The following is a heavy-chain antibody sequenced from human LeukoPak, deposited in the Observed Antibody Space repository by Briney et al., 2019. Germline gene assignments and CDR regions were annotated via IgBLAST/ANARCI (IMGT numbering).Heavy chain of an antibody. CDR3: ARERTTIVSGTTIGAY. D-gene: IGHD2/OR15-2a*01. J-gene: IGHJ4*02. V-gene: IGHV3-48*03. Sequence: PGGSLRLSCSASGFTFSSYEMNWVRQAPGKGLEWISYITGSGDNIYYADSVKGRFTISRDNAKNSLFLQMNSLTADDTALYYCARERTTIVSGTTIGAYWGQGTLVTVSS. CDR1: GFTFSSYE. CDR2: ITGSGDNI.